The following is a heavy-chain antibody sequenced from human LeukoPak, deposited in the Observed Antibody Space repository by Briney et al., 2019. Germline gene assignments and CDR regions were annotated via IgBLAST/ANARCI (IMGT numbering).Heavy chain of an antibody. CDR1: GITFSSSW. J-gene: IGHJ6*02. CDR2: MNQDGSEK. V-gene: IGHV3-7*01. CDR3: ATYTHWVAGDV. Sequence: GGSLRLSCVASGITFSSSWMSWVRQAPGKGLEWVANMNQDGSEKAYVDSVKGRFAISRDNARNSLYLQMSSLRAEDTAVYYCATYTHWVAGDVWGQGTTVTVSS. D-gene: IGHD3-16*01.